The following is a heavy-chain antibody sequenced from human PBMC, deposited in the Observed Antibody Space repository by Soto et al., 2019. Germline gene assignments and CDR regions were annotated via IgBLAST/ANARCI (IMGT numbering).Heavy chain of an antibody. Sequence: GGSLRLSCVASGLTVSHNYMAWVRQAPEMGLEWVSMLYTAGTTYYADSVKGRFTISRDSSKNTLFLQMDSLRAEDTAVYYCVRPRPSGENYGMDVWGQGTTVTVSS. CDR1: GLTVSHNY. CDR3: VRPRPSGENYGMDV. D-gene: IGHD3-16*01. CDR2: LYTAGTT. V-gene: IGHV3-53*01. J-gene: IGHJ6*02.